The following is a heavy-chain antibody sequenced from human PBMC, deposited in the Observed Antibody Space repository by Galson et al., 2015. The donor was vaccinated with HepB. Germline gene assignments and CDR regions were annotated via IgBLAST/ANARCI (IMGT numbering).Heavy chain of an antibody. J-gene: IGHJ6*02. CDR2: IKQDGSEK. D-gene: IGHD6-13*01. Sequence: SLRLSCAASGFTFSSYWMSWVRQAPGKGLEWVANIKQDGSEKYYVDSVKGRFTISRDNAKNSLYLQMNSLRAEDTAVYYCARGSYSSSWYPYYYYYYGMDVWGQGTTVTVSS. CDR1: GFTFSSYW. CDR3: ARGSYSSSWYPYYYYYYGMDV. V-gene: IGHV3-7*03.